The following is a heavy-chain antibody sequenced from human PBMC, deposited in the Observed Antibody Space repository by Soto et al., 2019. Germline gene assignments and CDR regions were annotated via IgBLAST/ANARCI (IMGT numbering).Heavy chain of an antibody. V-gene: IGHV3-7*01. Sequence: EAQLVESGGGLVQPGGSLRLSCVASGFTFSSFWMSWVRQAQGGGLEWVANIKQDGSEIHYLESVKGRFTIFRDNARKSLYLQMTSLGVADTAVYFCASYTGSYFPVGHDRWGQGTLVTVSS. CDR3: ASYTGSYFPVGHDR. CDR2: IKQDGSEI. CDR1: GFTFSSFW. J-gene: IGHJ5*02. D-gene: IGHD1-26*01.